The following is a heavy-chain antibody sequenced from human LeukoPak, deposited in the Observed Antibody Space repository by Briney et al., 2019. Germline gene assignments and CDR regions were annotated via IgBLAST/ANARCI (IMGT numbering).Heavy chain of an antibody. CDR2: ISGSGGST. V-gene: IGHV3-23*01. CDR1: GFTFSSYA. D-gene: IGHD6-13*01. Sequence: QLGGSLRLSCAASGFTFSSYAMSWVRQAPGKGLEWVSAISGSGGSTYYADSVKGRFTISRDNSKNTLYLQMNSLRAEDTAVYYCAKARHTPISSSWYGTYYYYGMDVWGQGTTVTVSS. J-gene: IGHJ6*02. CDR3: AKARHTPISSSWYGTYYYYGMDV.